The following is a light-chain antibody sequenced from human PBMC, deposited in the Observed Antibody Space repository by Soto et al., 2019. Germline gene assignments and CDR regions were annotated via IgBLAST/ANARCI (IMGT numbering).Light chain of an antibody. CDR2: EVS. CDR3: SSYTSSSTPLD. CDR1: SSDVGGYNY. V-gene: IGLV2-14*01. J-gene: IGLJ1*01. Sequence: QSALTQPASVSGSPGQSITISCTGTSSDVGGYNYVSWYQQHPGKAPKPMIYEVSNRPSGVSNRFSGSKSGNTASLTISGLEAEDEADYYCSSYTSSSTPLDFGTGTKLTVL.